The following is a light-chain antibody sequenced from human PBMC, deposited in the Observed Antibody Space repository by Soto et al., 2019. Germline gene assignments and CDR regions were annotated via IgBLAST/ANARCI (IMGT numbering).Light chain of an antibody. CDR1: SSNIGNNY. Sequence: QSVLTQPPSVSAAPGQKVTISCSGSSSNIGNNYVSWYQQLPGTAPKLLIYEINKRPSGIPDRFSGSKSGTSATLGITGLQTGDEADYYCGTWDSSLSGVVFGGGTKLTVL. CDR2: EIN. J-gene: IGLJ2*01. CDR3: GTWDSSLSGVV. V-gene: IGLV1-51*02.